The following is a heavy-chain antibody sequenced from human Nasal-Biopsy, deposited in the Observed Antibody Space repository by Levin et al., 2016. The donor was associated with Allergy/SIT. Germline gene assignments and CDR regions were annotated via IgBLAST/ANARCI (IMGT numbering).Heavy chain of an antibody. CDR3: ARAVASSPIDC. J-gene: IGHJ4*02. CDR2: ISTYNTNT. D-gene: IGHD6-19*01. V-gene: IGHV1-18*01. Sequence: PSVKVSCKASGYIFTTYGISWVRQAPGQGLEWMGWISTYNTNTNYVQNLQGRVTMTTDTSTSTAYMELRSLSSDDTAVYYCARAVASSPIDCWGQGTLVTVSS. CDR1: GYIFTTYG.